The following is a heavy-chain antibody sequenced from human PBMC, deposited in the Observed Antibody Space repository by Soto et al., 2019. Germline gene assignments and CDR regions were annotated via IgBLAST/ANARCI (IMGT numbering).Heavy chain of an antibody. CDR3: ARQEVPQWFTKGYYGMDV. V-gene: IGHV4-34*01. CDR2: INHRGNT. CDR1: GGSFSGYY. Sequence: AETLSLTSAVYGGSFSGYYWTWFRQPPGKGLEWIGEINHRGNTNSNPSLKSRVTISVDTSKNQFSLKLTSVTAADTAVYYCARQEVPQWFTKGYYGMDVWDQGTTVT. J-gene: IGHJ6*02. D-gene: IGHD2-8*01.